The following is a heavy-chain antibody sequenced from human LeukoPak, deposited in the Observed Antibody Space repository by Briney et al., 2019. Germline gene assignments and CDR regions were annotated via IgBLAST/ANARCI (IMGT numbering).Heavy chain of an antibody. Sequence: ASVKVSSTASGYTFTVYYMHWVRQTPGQGLEWMGWINPNSGGTNYAQKFQSRVTMTRDTSISTAYMELSRLRSDDTAVYYCARGRLGDYDFWSGYHTHYYFDYWGQGTLVTVSS. CDR1: GYTFTVYY. D-gene: IGHD3-3*01. J-gene: IGHJ4*02. CDR3: ARGRLGDYDFWSGYHTHYYFDY. V-gene: IGHV1-2*02. CDR2: INPNSGGT.